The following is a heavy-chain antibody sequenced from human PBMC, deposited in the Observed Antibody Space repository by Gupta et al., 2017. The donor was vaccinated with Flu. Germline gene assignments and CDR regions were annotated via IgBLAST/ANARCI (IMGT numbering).Heavy chain of an antibody. CDR2: IYYSGNT. J-gene: IGHJ4*02. CDR1: GGSIDRNSYY. CDR3: ARHFVGYCSGGTCYDENDY. D-gene: IGHD2-15*01. V-gene: IGHV4-39*01. Sequence: QLHLQESGPGLVKPSETLSLTCTVSGGSIDRNSYYWGWIRLPPGKGLDWIGSIYYSGNTYYNPSLKSRVTISVDTSKNQFSLKLSSVTTADTAVYYCARHFVGYCSGGTCYDENDYWGQGTLVTVSS.